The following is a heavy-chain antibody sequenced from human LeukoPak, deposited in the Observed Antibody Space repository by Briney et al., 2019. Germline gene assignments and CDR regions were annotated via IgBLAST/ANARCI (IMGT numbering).Heavy chain of an antibody. V-gene: IGHV3-23*01. Sequence: GGSLRLSCVASGFTFNTYAMSWVRQAPGKGLEWVSGISASAFSAYYADSAKGRFTISRGNSKNTLLLQMTSLRADDTAVYYCAKDDSWSLDHFDSWGQGTLVTVSS. CDR3: AKDDSWSLDHFDS. J-gene: IGHJ4*02. CDR2: ISASAFSA. CDR1: GFTFNTYA. D-gene: IGHD4-11*01.